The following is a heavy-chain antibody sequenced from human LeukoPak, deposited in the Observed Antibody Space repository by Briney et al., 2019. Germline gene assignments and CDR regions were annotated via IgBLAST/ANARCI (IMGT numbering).Heavy chain of an antibody. J-gene: IGHJ6*02. CDR1: GFTFSSYW. CDR2: IKRDGSEK. CDR3: ARDTVTTLVYYYYGMGV. Sequence: GGSLRLSCAASGFTFSSYWMSWVRQAPGKGLEWVANIKRDGSEKYYVDSVKGRFTISRDNAKNSLYLQMNSLRAEDTAVYYCARDTVTTLVYYYYGMGVWGQGTTVTVSS. D-gene: IGHD4-17*01. V-gene: IGHV3-7*01.